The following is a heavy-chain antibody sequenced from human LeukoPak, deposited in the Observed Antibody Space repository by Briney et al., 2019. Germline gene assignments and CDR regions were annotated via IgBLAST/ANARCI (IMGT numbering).Heavy chain of an antibody. CDR1: GYTFTDYY. V-gene: IGHV1-2*02. J-gene: IGHJ6*02. CDR3: ARVRIGQQLDKYYYYAMDV. CDR2: INPNSGGT. Sequence: ASVNVSCKASGYTFTDYYMHWVRQAPGQGLEWMGWINPNSGGTNYAQKFQGRVTMTTDTSISTAYMEVSRLRSDDTAVYYCARVRIGQQLDKYYYYAMDVWGPGTPVTVSS. D-gene: IGHD6-13*01.